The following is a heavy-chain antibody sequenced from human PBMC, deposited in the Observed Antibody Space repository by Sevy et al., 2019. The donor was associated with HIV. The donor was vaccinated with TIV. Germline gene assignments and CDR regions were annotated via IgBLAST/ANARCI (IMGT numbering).Heavy chain of an antibody. V-gene: IGHV3-11*01. CDR3: ATYIYDSSGLDY. Sequence: GGSLRLSCAASGFTRFTFGDLYMSWIRQAPGKGLEWVSYISSSGSSMYYADAVKGRFTISRDNAKNSLYLQMNSLRAEDTAFYYCATYIYDSSGLDYWGQGTLVTVSS. CDR2: ISSSGSSM. D-gene: IGHD3-22*01. CDR1: GFTRFTFGDLY. J-gene: IGHJ4*02.